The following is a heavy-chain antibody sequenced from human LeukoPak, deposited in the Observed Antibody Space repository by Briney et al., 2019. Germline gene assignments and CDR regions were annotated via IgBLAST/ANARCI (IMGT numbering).Heavy chain of an antibody. CDR1: GYSISSGYY. D-gene: IGHD6-13*01. CDR2: IYHSGST. J-gene: IGHJ5*02. V-gene: IGHV4-38-2*02. CDR3: ARVHSSSWYPGRFDP. Sequence: SETLSLTCTVSGYSISSGYYWGWIRQPPGKGLEWIGSIYHSGSTYYNPSLKSRVTISVDTSKNQFSLKLSSVTAADTAVYYCARVHSSSWYPGRFDPWGQGTLVTVSS.